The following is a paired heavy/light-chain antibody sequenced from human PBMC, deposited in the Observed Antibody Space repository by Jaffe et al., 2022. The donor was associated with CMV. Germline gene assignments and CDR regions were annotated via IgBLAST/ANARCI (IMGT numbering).Heavy chain of an antibody. D-gene: IGHD3-9*01. CDR3: ARDRLSMTGDWYFDL. CDR2: VSGRGTST. V-gene: IGHV3-23*04. Sequence: EVQLVESGGGLVQPGGSLRLSCAASGFTFTNYAMSWVRQAPGKGLEWVSTVSGRGTSTYYADSVKGRLTISRDNSKNTLFVQMNSLRADDTAVYYCARDRLSMTGDWYFDLWGSGTLVSVSS. J-gene: IGHJ2*01. CDR1: GFTFTNYA.
Light chain of an antibody. CDR2: EDT. CDR1: ASPKRY. CDR3: YSTDSTKNDRV. V-gene: IGLV3-10*01. J-gene: IGLJ3*02. Sequence: SYDLTQAPSVSVSPGQTARITCSGDASPKRYVYWYQQKAGQAPVLVIYEDTKRPSGIPERFSGSSSGAMATLTISGAQVEDEADYYCYSTDSTKNDRVFGGGTKLTVL.